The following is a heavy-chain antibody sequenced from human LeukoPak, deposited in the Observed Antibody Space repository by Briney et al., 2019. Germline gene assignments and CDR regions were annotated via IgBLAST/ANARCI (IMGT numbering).Heavy chain of an antibody. CDR1: GFTFSSYA. J-gene: IGHJ4*02. CDR2: IPYDGSNK. D-gene: IGHD3-22*01. V-gene: IGHV3-30*04. Sequence: PGRSLRLSCAASGFTFSSYAMHWVRQATGKGLEWVAVIPYDGSNKYYADSVKGRFTISRDNSKNTLYLQMNSLRAEDTAVYYCARESPPSYYDSSPYDYWGQGTLVTVSS. CDR3: ARESPPSYYDSSPYDY.